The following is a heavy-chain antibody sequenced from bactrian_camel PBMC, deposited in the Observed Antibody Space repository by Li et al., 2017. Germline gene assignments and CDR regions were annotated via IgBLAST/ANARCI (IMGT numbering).Heavy chain of an antibody. J-gene: IGHJ4*01. V-gene: IGHV3S44*01. CDR3: AAALVNCAVDPHY. CDR2: IGADGDDYP. CDR1: ESIYSSHS. D-gene: IGHD7*01. Sequence: VQLVESGGGSVQVGGSLRLSCSASESIYSSHSMGWFRQVPGQPREAVAAIGADGDDYPSYADSVKGRFTISKNNDQKVFYLQMNALKPEDTATYYCAAALVNCAVDPHYWGQGTQVTVS.